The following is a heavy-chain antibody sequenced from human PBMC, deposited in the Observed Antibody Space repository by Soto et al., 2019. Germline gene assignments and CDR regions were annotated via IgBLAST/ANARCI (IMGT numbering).Heavy chain of an antibody. D-gene: IGHD3-10*01. V-gene: IGHV3-21*04. Sequence: GGSLRLSCAASGFTFSRYSMNWVRQAPGKGLEWVSSIDSYSNFIYYADSVKGRFIISRDNARNSLFLQMSSLRADDTAIYYCAKDIYRSSYGLDVWGQGTMVTVSS. J-gene: IGHJ3*01. CDR3: AKDIYRSSYGLDV. CDR1: GFTFSRYS. CDR2: IDSYSNFI.